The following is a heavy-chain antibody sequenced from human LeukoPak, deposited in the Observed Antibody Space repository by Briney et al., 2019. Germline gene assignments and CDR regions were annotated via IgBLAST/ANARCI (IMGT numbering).Heavy chain of an antibody. CDR2: INPNSGGT. J-gene: IGHJ4*01. D-gene: IGHD3-22*01. V-gene: IGHV1-2*02. Sequence: ASVKVSCKAPGYTFTGYYMHWVRQAPGQGLEWMGWINPNSGGTNYAQKFQGRVTMTRDTSISTAYMELSRLRSDDTAVYYCARGEYYDSSGYSPYWGQEPWSPSPQ. CDR1: GYTFTGYY. CDR3: ARGEYYDSSGYSPY.